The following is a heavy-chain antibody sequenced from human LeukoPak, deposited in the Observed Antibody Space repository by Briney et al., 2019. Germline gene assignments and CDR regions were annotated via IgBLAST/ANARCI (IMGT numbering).Heavy chain of an antibody. CDR1: GYTFTDYY. D-gene: IGHD3-16*01. J-gene: IGHJ5*02. V-gene: IGHV1-69-2*01. CDR3: ATEGAYNWFDP. Sequence: ASVKVSCKVSGYTFTDYYMHWVQQAPGKGLEWMGLVDPEDGETIYAGKFQGRVTITADTSTDTAYMELSSLRSEDTAVYYCATEGAYNWFDPWGQGTLVTVSS. CDR2: VDPEDGET.